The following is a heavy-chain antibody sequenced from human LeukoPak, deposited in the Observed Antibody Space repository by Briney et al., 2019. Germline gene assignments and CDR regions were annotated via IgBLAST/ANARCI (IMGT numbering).Heavy chain of an antibody. V-gene: IGHV4-39*07. CDR1: GSSITNSDYY. CDR3: ARDLVTVTKGFDI. D-gene: IGHD4-17*01. CDR2: VYYSGHT. J-gene: IGHJ3*02. Sequence: SETLSLTCSVSGSSITNSDYYWGWIRQTPGKGLEWIGSVYYSGHTYYNPSLKSRVTISMDTSKNQFSLNLTSVTAADTAVYYCARDLVTVTKGFDIWGQGTMVSVSS.